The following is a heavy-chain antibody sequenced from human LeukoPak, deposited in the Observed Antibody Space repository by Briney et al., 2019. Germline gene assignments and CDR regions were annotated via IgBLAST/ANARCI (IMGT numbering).Heavy chain of an antibody. D-gene: IGHD2-8*01. V-gene: IGHV3-23*01. CDR1: GLTFRSYA. J-gene: IGHJ4*02. CDR2: ISGSGGRT. Sequence: PGGSLRLSCAVSGLTFRSYAMSWVRQAPGKGLEWVSGISGSGGRTYSADSVKGRFTISRDNTKNTLYLQMNSLRAEDTAVYYCANLGDYAIYVDYWGQGTLVTVSS. CDR3: ANLGDYAIYVDY.